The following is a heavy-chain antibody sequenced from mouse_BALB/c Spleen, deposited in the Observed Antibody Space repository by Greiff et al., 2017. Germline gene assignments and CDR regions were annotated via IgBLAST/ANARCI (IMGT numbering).Heavy chain of an antibody. CDR1: GYSITSGYY. D-gene: IGHD2-4*01. Sequence: EVKLVESGPGLVKPSQSLSLTCSVTGYSITSGYYWNWIRQFPGNKLEWMGYISYDGSNNYNPSLKNRISITRDTSKNQFFLKLNSVTTEDTATYYCARSNMITTWLAYWGQGTVVTVSA. J-gene: IGHJ3*01. CDR2: ISYDGSN. CDR3: ARSNMITTWLAY. V-gene: IGHV3-6*02.